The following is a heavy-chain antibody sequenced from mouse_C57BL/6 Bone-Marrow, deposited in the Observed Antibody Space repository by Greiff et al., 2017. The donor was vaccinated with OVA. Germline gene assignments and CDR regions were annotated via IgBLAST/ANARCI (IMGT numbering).Heavy chain of an antibody. Sequence: VQLQQSGPELVKPGASVKISCKASGYSFTDYNMNWVKQSNGKSLEWIGVINPNYGTTSYNQKFKGKATLTVDQSSSTAYMQLNSLTSEDSAVYYCARGGLYDGYYYWYFDDWGTGTTVTVSS. CDR2: INPNYGTT. CDR1: GYSFTDYN. J-gene: IGHJ1*03. CDR3: ARGGLYDGYYYWYFDD. D-gene: IGHD2-3*01. V-gene: IGHV1-39*01.